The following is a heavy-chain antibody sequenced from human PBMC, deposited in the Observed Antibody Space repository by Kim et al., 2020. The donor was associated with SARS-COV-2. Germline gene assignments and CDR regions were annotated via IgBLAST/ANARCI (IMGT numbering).Heavy chain of an antibody. V-gene: IGHV4-39*07. Sequence: SETLSLTCTVSGGSISSSSYYWGWIRQPPGKGLEWIGSIYYSGSTYYNPSLKSRVTISVDTSKNQFSLKLSSVTAADTAVYYCARGDVLRYFDWLREPDHFDYWGQGTLVTVSS. D-gene: IGHD3-9*01. CDR1: GGSISSSSYY. CDR2: IYYSGST. J-gene: IGHJ4*02. CDR3: ARGDVLRYFDWLREPDHFDY.